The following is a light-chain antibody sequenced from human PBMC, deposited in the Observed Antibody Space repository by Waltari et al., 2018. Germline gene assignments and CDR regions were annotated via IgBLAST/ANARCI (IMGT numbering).Light chain of an antibody. CDR1: SRDVGGYGQ. CDR3: SSFTYTTTLV. Sequence: QSALTQPASVSGSLGQSITLSCTGTSRDVGGYGQFSWYQQHPGKAPERIIYEVSKRPSGVSDRFSGSKSGNTASLTISGLQADDEADFYCSSFTYTTTLVFGGGTKLTVL. J-gene: IGLJ3*02. V-gene: IGLV2-14*01. CDR2: EVS.